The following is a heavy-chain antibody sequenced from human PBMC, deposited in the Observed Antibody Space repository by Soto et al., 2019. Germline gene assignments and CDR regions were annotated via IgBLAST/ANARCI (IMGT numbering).Heavy chain of an antibody. CDR3: ATDYVLDP. D-gene: IGHD4-17*01. CDR1: GGSFSGYY. J-gene: IGHJ5*02. Sequence: KPSETLSLTCAVYGGSFSGYYWSWIRQPPGKGLEWIGEINHSGSTNYNPSLKSRVTISVDTSKNQFSLKLSSVTAADTAVYYCATDYVLDPWGQGTLVTVSS. V-gene: IGHV4-34*01. CDR2: INHSGST.